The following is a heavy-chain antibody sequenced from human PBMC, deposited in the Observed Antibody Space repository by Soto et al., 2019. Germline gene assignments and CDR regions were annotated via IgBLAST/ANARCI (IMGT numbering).Heavy chain of an antibody. CDR1: GFTFSSYS. J-gene: IGHJ6*02. CDR3: ARVVNGDYVSYYYGMDV. Sequence: GGSLRLSCAASGFTFSSYSMNWVRQAPGKGLEWVSYISSSSSTIYYADSVKGRFTITRDNAKNSLYLQMNSLRDEDKAVYYCARVVNGDYVSYYYGMDVWGQGTTVTVSS. CDR2: ISSSSSTI. D-gene: IGHD4-17*01. V-gene: IGHV3-48*02.